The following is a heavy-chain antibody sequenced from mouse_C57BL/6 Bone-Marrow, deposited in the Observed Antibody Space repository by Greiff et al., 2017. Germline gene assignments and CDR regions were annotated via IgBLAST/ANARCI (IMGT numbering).Heavy chain of an antibody. V-gene: IGHV15-2*01. J-gene: IGHJ1*03. D-gene: IGHD2-3*01. CDR2: ILPSIGRT. Sequence: VQLQQSGSELRSPGSSVKLSCKDFDSEVFPIAYMSWVRQKPGHGFEWIGGILPSIGRTIYGEKFEDKATLDADTLSNTAYLELNSLTSEDSAIYYGARKDDGYYWYFDVWGTGTTVTVSS. CDR1: DSEVFPIAY. CDR3: ARKDDGYYWYFDV.